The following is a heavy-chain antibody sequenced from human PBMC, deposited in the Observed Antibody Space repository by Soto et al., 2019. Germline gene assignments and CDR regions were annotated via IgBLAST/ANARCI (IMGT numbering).Heavy chain of an antibody. CDR1: GGTFSSYS. J-gene: IGHJ4*02. D-gene: IGHD1-26*01. CDR2: FVPLVGTA. CDR3: AIGSTYSGEFEF. Sequence: QVQLVQSGAEVKKPGSSVKVSCKASGGTFSSYSITWVRQAPGKGLEWMGGFVPLVGTANYAQKFQGRLTITAGESASTAYMDLSSLRSDDTAIYYCAIGSTYSGEFEFWGQGSLVTVSS. V-gene: IGHV1-69*01.